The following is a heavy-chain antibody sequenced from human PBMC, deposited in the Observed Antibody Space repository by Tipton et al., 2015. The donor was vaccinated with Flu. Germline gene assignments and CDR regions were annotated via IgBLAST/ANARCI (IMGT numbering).Heavy chain of an antibody. Sequence: TLSLTCTVSGGSISSGSYYWSWIRQPAGKGLEWIGRIYTSGSTNYNPSLKSRVTMSVDTSKNQFSLKLSSVTAADTAVYYCARAGSYDYVWGIEFDYWGQGTLVTVSS. D-gene: IGHD3-16*01. J-gene: IGHJ4*02. CDR2: IYTSGST. CDR1: GGSISSGSYY. V-gene: IGHV4-61*02. CDR3: ARAGSYDYVWGIEFDY.